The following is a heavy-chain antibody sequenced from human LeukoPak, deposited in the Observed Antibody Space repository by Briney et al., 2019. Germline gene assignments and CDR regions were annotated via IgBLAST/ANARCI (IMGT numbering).Heavy chain of an antibody. D-gene: IGHD3-9*01. Sequence: GGSLRLSCAASGFTFSSYSMNWVRQAPGKGLEWVSSISSSSSYIYYADSVKGRFTISRDNAKSSLYLQMNSLRAEDTAVYYCARGGYYDILTGYYREDYWGQGTLVTVSS. J-gene: IGHJ4*02. CDR1: GFTFSSYS. CDR3: ARGGYYDILTGYYREDY. V-gene: IGHV3-21*01. CDR2: ISSSSSYI.